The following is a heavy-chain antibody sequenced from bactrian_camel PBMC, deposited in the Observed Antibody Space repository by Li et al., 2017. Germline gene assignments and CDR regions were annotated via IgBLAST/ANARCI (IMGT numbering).Heavy chain of an antibody. D-gene: IGHD1*01. J-gene: IGHJ4*01. CDR1: GFVHTFYC. V-gene: IGHV3S53*01. CDR2: IDRDGST. Sequence: QLVESGGGLVQPGGSLRLSCAVSGFVHTFYCLGWFRQSPGKIPEGVASIDRDGSTSYEDAVKGRFTISEDYAKNIVYLQMNSLKPEDTALYSCATDLILASRRISNACTLSQGTQVTVS.